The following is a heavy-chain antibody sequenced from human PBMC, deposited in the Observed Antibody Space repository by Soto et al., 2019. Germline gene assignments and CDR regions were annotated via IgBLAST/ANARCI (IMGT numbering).Heavy chain of an antibody. Sequence: QVQLQESGPGLVKPSQTLSLTCTVSGGSISSGGYYWSWIRQHPGKGLEWIGYIYYSGSTYYNPSLKSRVTISVDTSKNQFPLKLSSVTAADTAVYYCARGHYDFWSGYYENGMDVWGQGTTVTVSS. CDR2: IYYSGST. CDR3: ARGHYDFWSGYYENGMDV. D-gene: IGHD3-3*01. J-gene: IGHJ6*02. CDR1: GGSISSGGYY. V-gene: IGHV4-31*03.